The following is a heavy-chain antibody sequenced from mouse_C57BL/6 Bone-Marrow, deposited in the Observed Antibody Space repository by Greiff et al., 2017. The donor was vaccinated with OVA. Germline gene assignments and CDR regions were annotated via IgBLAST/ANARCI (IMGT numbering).Heavy chain of an antibody. J-gene: IGHJ4*01. CDR3: ARWAYYYGSFAMDY. D-gene: IGHD1-1*01. V-gene: IGHV1-63*01. CDR1: GYTFTNYW. Sequence: QVQLQQSGAELVRPGTSVKMSCKASGYTFTNYWIGWVKQRPGHGLEWIGDIYPGGGSNYYNEKFKGKATLTADKSSSTAYMQFSSLTSEDSAIYYCARWAYYYGSFAMDYWGQGTSVTVSS. CDR2: IYPGGGSN.